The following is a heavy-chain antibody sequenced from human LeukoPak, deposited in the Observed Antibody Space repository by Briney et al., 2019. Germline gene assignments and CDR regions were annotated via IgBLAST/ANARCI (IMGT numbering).Heavy chain of an antibody. CDR2: IYYSGST. J-gene: IGHJ6*02. CDR3: ARPPMTTVIGPGGMDV. D-gene: IGHD4-11*01. CDR1: GGSISSSSYS. Sequence: SETLSLTCTVSGGSISSSSYSWGWIRQPPGKGLEWIGSIYYSGSTYYNPSLKSRVTISVDTSKNQFSLKLSSVTAADTAVYYCARPPMTTVIGPGGMDVWGQGTTVTVSS. V-gene: IGHV4-39*01.